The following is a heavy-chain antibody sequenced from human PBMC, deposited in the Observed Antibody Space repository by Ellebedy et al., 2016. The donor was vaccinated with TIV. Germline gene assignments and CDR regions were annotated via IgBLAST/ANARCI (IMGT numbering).Heavy chain of an antibody. V-gene: IGHV3-7*01. Sequence: GESLKISCAASGFTFSHYWMTWVRQAPGKGLEWVADIKRDGSEKYYVESVKGRFTISRDNARNSVYLQMNNLGAEDTALYYCVRGADTFDYWGQGTLVTVSS. CDR2: IKRDGSEK. CDR3: VRGADTFDY. CDR1: GFTFSHYW. J-gene: IGHJ4*02.